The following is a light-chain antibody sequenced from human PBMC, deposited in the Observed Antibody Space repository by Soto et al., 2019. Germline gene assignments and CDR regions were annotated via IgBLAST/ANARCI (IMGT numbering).Light chain of an antibody. CDR1: SSDVGGFNY. Sequence: QSVLTQPASVSGSPGQSITISCTGTSSDVGGFNYVSWYQQHPGKAPKLMIYDVTNRPSGVSYRFSGSKSGNTASLTISGLQADDEADYYCNSYTSSSTYVFGTVTKVTV. CDR2: DVT. CDR3: NSYTSSSTYV. V-gene: IGLV2-14*03. J-gene: IGLJ1*01.